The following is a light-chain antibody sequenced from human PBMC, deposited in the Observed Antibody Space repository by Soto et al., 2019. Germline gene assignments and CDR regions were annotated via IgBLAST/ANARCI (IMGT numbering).Light chain of an antibody. CDR2: GAS. CDR3: QQYNNWPPLT. CDR1: QSVSSN. J-gene: IGKJ4*02. Sequence: EIVMTQYPATLSVSPGERATLSCRASQSVSSNLAWYQQKPGQAPRLLIYGASTRATGIPARFSGSGSGTEFTLTISILQSEDFAVYYCQQYNNWPPLTSGGGTKVEIK. V-gene: IGKV3-15*01.